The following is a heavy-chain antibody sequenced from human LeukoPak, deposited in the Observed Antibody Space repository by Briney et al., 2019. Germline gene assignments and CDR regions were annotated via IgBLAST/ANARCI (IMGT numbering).Heavy chain of an antibody. CDR3: VRRDTFTWGWFDP. CDR2: INHSGSS. Sequence: PSETLSLTCAVYGGSFRGYYWSWIRQPPGKGLEWIGEINHSGSSNYNPSLKSRVTIAVDTSKNQFFLKVNSVTAADTAVYYCVRRDTFTWGWFDPWGQGILVTVSS. V-gene: IGHV4-34*01. CDR1: GGSFRGYY. J-gene: IGHJ5*02. D-gene: IGHD3-16*01.